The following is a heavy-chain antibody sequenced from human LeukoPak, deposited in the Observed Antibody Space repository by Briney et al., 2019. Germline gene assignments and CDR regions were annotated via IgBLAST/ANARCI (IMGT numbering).Heavy chain of an antibody. CDR3: AKDQGYSYGYVSY. Sequence: PGGSLRLSCAASGFTFSTYWMTWVRQAPGKGLEWVANIKPDGSQIYYVDSVKGRFTISRDNAKNSLYLQMNSLRPEDTAVYYCAKDQGYSYGYVSYWGQGTLVTVSS. J-gene: IGHJ4*02. V-gene: IGHV3-7*01. CDR2: IKPDGSQI. CDR1: GFTFSTYW. D-gene: IGHD5-18*01.